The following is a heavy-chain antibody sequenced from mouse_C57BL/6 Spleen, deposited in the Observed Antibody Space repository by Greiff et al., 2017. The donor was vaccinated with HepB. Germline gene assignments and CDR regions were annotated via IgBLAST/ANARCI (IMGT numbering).Heavy chain of an antibody. Sequence: EVKLVESGGGLVQPGESLKLSCESNEYEFPSHDLSWVRKTPEKRLELVAAINSDGGSTYYPDTMERRFIISRDNTKKTLYLQMSSLRSEDTALYYCARLSQLRLQDFDYWGQGTTLTVSS. J-gene: IGHJ2*01. V-gene: IGHV5-2*03. CDR3: ARLSQLRLQDFDY. CDR2: INSDGGST. CDR1: EYEFPSHD. D-gene: IGHD3-2*02.